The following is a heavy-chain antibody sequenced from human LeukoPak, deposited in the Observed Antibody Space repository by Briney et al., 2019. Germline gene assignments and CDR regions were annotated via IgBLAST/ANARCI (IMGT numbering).Heavy chain of an antibody. V-gene: IGHV3-7*01. D-gene: IGHD3-10*01. J-gene: IGHJ4*02. CDR3: ARDRYMVRGVPTDY. CDR1: GFTFSSYW. CDR2: IKQDGSEK. Sequence: GGSLRLSCAASGFTFSSYWMSWVRQAPGKGLEWVANIKQDGSEKYYVDSVKGRFTIPRDNAKNSLYLQMNSLRAEDTAVYYCARDRYMVRGVPTDYWGQGTLVTVSS.